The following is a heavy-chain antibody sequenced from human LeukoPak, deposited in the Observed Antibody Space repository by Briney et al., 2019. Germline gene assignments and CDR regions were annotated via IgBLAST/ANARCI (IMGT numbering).Heavy chain of an antibody. V-gene: IGHV3-21*03. Sequence: GGSLRLSCAASGFTFSSYSMNWVRQAPGKGLEWVSSISSSSSYIYYADSVKGRFTISRDNAKNSLYLQMNSLKTEDTAVYFCTRVATGTSLMDLLRSRYYYYMDVWGKGTTVSVSS. D-gene: IGHD4-17*01. CDR1: GFTFSSYS. CDR3: TRVATGTSLMDLLRSRYYYYMDV. J-gene: IGHJ6*03. CDR2: ISSSSSYI.